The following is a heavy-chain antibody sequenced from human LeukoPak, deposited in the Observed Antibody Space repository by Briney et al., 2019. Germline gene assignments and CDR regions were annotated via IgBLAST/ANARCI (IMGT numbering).Heavy chain of an antibody. J-gene: IGHJ4*02. CDR3: ARDRLYSNGDY. CDR2: ISSSSSTI. CDR1: GFTFSSYS. D-gene: IGHD4-11*01. V-gene: IGHV3-48*01. Sequence: GGSLRLSCAASGFTFSSYSMNWVRQAPGKGLEWVSYISSSSSTIYYADSVKGRFTISRDNAKNSLYLQMNSLRAEDTAVYYCARDRLYSNGDYWGQGTLVTVSS.